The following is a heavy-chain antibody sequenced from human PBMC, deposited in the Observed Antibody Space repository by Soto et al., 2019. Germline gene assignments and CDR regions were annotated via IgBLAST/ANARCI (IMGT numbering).Heavy chain of an antibody. CDR1: GGSFSAHY. CDR2: INSSGST. CDR3: ARHSGTYYGAFDI. J-gene: IGHJ3*02. V-gene: IGHV4-34*01. D-gene: IGHD1-26*01. Sequence: SETLSLTCAVYGGSFSAHYWSWIRQPPGKGLEWIGEINSSGSTNYNPSLKSRVTISVDTSKNQISLKLSSLTAADTAVYFCARHSGTYYGAFDIWGPGTTVTVS.